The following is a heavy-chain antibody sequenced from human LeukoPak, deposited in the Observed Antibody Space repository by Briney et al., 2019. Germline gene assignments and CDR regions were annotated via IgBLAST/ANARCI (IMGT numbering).Heavy chain of an antibody. J-gene: IGHJ6*03. Sequence: LSGGSLRLSCAASGFTVSSNYMSWVRQAPGKGLEWVSVIYSGGSTYYADSVKGRFTISRDNAKNSLYLQMNSLRAEDTAVYYCAREVRYYGSGSPSCMDVWGKGTTVTISS. CDR3: AREVRYYGSGSPSCMDV. V-gene: IGHV3-53*01. CDR2: IYSGGST. D-gene: IGHD3-10*01. CDR1: GFTVSSNY.